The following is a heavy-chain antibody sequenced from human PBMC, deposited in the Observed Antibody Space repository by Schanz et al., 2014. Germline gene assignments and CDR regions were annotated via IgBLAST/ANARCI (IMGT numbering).Heavy chain of an antibody. CDR3: AKVAPAATGLDS. CDR2: ISDSGDST. J-gene: IGHJ4*02. V-gene: IGHV3-11*01. D-gene: IGHD2-2*01. Sequence: QVQLVDSGGGLVKPGGSLRLSRAASGFTFSDYYMTWIRQAPGKGLEWVSDISDSGDSTHYADSVKGRFTISRDNANNALCLQMNSLSAENTAVYYGAKVAPAATGLDSWGLGTLVTVSS. CDR1: GFTFSDYY.